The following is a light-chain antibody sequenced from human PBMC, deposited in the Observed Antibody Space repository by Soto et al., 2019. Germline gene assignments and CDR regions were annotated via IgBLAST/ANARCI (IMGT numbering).Light chain of an antibody. CDR2: ATS. V-gene: IGKV1-39*01. CDR3: QQSYSSPQT. Sequence: QRTQSPSSLSASVGDRITITCRASQIIGRLLNWYQQKLGKAPKLLIYATSHLQGGVPSRFSGSGSGTDFTLTISSLQPEDFASYYCQQSYSSPQTFGQGTRVEI. CDR1: QIIGRL. J-gene: IGKJ1*01.